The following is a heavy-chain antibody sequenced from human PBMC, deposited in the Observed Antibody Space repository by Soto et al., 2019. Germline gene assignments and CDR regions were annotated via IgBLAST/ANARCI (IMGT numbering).Heavy chain of an antibody. Sequence: QVQLQESGPGLVKASETLSLSCTVSGHSISADYWSWIRQPAGKRLEWIGRVDASGNTNYNPSLKSQVTMSVDTSKNQFFLKVRSVTAADTAMYFCARDVGGSVVPHWFDPWGQGALVTVSS. CDR2: VDASGNT. D-gene: IGHD3-22*01. CDR1: GHSISADY. V-gene: IGHV4-4*07. CDR3: ARDVGGSVVPHWFDP. J-gene: IGHJ5*02.